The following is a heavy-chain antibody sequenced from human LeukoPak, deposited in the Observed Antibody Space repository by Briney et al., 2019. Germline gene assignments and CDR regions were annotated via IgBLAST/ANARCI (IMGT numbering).Heavy chain of an antibody. Sequence: PSETLCLTCAVYGGSFSGYYWSWIRQPPGKGLEWIGEIKHSGSTNYNPSLKSRVTISVDTSQNQFSLKLRSVTAADTAVYYCARQSKYQLLWKSSYYYYYMDVWGKGTTVTISS. D-gene: IGHD2-2*01. V-gene: IGHV4-34*01. CDR1: GGSFSGYY. CDR3: ARQSKYQLLWKSSYYYYYMDV. J-gene: IGHJ6*03. CDR2: IKHSGST.